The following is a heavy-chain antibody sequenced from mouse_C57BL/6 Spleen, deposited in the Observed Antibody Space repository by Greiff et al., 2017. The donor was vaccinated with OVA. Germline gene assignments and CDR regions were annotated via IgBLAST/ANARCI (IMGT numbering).Heavy chain of an antibody. CDR3: ARPVYSNYVWLAY. Sequence: EVNVVESGGGLVKPGGSLKLSCAASGFTFSSYTMSWVRQTPEKRLEWVATISGGGGNTYYPDSVKGRFTISRDNAKNTLYLQMSSLRSEDTALYYCARPVYSNYVWLAYWGQGTLVTVSA. CDR2: ISGGGGNT. CDR1: GFTFSSYT. J-gene: IGHJ3*01. D-gene: IGHD2-5*01. V-gene: IGHV5-9*01.